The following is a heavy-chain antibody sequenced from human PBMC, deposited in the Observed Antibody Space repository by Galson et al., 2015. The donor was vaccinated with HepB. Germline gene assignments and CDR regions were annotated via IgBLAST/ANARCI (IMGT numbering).Heavy chain of an antibody. CDR2: VNPEEGET. CDR3: AALTGGYFSFV. V-gene: IGHV1-24*01. J-gene: IGHJ3*01. Sequence: SVKVSCKVSGHTLSEFFIHWVRQAPGEGLEWMGGVNPEEGETIYAQKFQGRVTMTEDTSTDTAYMDLSSLTSDGTAVCYCAALTGGYFSFVWGQGTMVTVSS. D-gene: IGHD7-27*01. CDR1: GHTLSEFF.